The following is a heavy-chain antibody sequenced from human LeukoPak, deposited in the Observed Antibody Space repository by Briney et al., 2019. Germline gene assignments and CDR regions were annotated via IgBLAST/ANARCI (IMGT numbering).Heavy chain of an antibody. CDR3: ARRPKNYYYDTTYYFDY. D-gene: IGHD3-22*01. CDR1: GGSFSGYY. Sequence: SETLSLTCGVYGGSFSGYYWGWIRQPPGKGLEWIGSIYYSGSTYYNPSLKSRVTISVDTSKNQFSLKLSSVTAADTAVYYCARRPKNYYYDTTYYFDYWGQGTLVTVSS. V-gene: IGHV4-39*01. CDR2: IYYSGST. J-gene: IGHJ4*02.